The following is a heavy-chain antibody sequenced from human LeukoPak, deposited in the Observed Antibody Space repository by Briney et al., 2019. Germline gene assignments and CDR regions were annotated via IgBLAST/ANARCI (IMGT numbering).Heavy chain of an antibody. CDR3: AREGIAAAGLGDY. CDR1: GGSISSYY. CDR2: IYYSGST. J-gene: IGHJ4*02. D-gene: IGHD6-13*01. Sequence: SETLSLTCTVSGGSISSYYWSWIRQPPGKGLEWIGYIYYSGSTNYNPSLKSRVTISVDTSKNQFSLKLSSVTAADTAVYYCAREGIAAAGLGDYWGQGTLVTVSS. V-gene: IGHV4-59*01.